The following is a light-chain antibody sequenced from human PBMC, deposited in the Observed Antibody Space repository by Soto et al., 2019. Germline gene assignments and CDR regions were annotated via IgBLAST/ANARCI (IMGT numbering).Light chain of an antibody. V-gene: IGKV3-20*01. CDR2: GAS. Sequence: EIVLTQSPGTLSLSPGERATLSCRASQSVSSIYIAWYQQKPGQAPRLLIYGASSRATGIPDRFSGSGSGTDFTLTISRLEPEDFAVYYCHQYGSLYTFGQGTKVEIK. CDR3: HQYGSLYT. J-gene: IGKJ2*01. CDR1: QSVSSIY.